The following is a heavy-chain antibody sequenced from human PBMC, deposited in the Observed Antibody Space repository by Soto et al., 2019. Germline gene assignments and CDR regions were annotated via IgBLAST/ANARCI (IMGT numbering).Heavy chain of an antibody. CDR2: IDGSGGTT. V-gene: IGHV3-23*01. CDR3: AKNSGWFNT. Sequence: GGSLRLSCVASGFSFSTSGMHWVRQAPGKGLDWVSTIDGSGGTTYYADSVKGRFTISRDNSMNTVYLQMNSLRADDTALYYCAKNSGWFNTWGQGALVTVS. D-gene: IGHD3-10*01. J-gene: IGHJ5*02. CDR1: GFSFSTSG.